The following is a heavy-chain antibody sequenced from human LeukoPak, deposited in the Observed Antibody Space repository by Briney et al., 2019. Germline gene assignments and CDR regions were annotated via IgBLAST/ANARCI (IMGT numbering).Heavy chain of an antibody. Sequence: SQTLSLTCAISGDSVSSNSVAWDCIRQSPSRGLEWLGRTYYRSKWFNEYAVSVESRITIDPDTSKNHFSLQLNSVTPEDPAVYYCARGRNYAMDVWGQGTTVTVSS. CDR1: GDSVSSNSVA. CDR2: TYYRSKWFN. V-gene: IGHV6-1*01. CDR3: ARGRNYAMDV. J-gene: IGHJ6*02.